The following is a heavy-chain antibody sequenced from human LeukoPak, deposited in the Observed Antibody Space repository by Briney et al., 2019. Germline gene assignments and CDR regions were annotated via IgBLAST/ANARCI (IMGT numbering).Heavy chain of an antibody. CDR1: GYTFTSYG. CDR3: ARVDYYDSSGSQGSFDS. J-gene: IGHJ4*02. CDR2: IDTYNANT. Sequence: ASVKVSCKASGYTFTSYGINWVRQAPGQGLEWMGWIDTYNANTNYAQNLQGRDTMTTDTSTSTAYMELRSLRSDDTAVYYCARVDYYDSSGSQGSFDSWGQGTLVTVSS. V-gene: IGHV1-18*01. D-gene: IGHD3-22*01.